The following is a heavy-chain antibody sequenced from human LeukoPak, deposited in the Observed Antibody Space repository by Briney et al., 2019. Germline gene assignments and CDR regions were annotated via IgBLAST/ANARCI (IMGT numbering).Heavy chain of an antibody. V-gene: IGHV3-23*01. CDR3: AREWELTYYFDY. CDR2: ISGSGGST. CDR1: GFTVSSNY. D-gene: IGHD1-26*01. J-gene: IGHJ4*02. Sequence: GGSLRLSCAASGFTVSSNYMSWVRQAPGKGLEWVSAISGSGGSTYYADSVKGRFTISRDNSKNTVFLQMNSLRADDTAVYYCAREWELTYYFDYWGQGTLVTVSS.